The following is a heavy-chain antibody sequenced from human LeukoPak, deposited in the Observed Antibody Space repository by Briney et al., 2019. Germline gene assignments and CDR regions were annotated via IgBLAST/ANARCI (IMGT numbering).Heavy chain of an antibody. CDR2: IYYSGST. V-gene: IGHV4-39*01. J-gene: IGHJ4*02. D-gene: IGHD5-24*01. CDR1: GGSISSTSYH. Sequence: PSETLSLTCTVSGGSISSTSYHWAWIRQPPGKGLEWIGSIYYSGSTYYNPSLKSRVTISVDTSKNQFSLKLSSVTAADTAVYYCAMTNRRDGYNWLDYWGQGTLVTVSS. CDR3: AMTNRRDGYNWLDY.